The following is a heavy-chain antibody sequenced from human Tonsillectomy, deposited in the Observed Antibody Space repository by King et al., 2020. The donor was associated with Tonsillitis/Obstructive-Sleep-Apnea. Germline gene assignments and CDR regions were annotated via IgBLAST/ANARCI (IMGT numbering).Heavy chain of an antibody. D-gene: IGHD3-16*01. V-gene: IGHV3-43*01. J-gene: IGHJ4*02. CDR3: AKEFGVGPSLGY. CDR2: IRWDGSTT. Sequence: VLLGESGGVVVPPGGSLRLSCAGSGFMFHDYTMHWVRQAPGKGLEWVSLIRWDGSTTYYGDSVKGRFTISRDNSKNSLYLQMNSLRTEDTALYYCAKEFGVGPSLGYWGQGTLVTVSS. CDR1: GFMFHDYT.